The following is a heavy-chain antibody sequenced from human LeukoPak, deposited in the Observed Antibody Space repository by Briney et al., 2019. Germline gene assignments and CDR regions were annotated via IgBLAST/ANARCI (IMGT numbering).Heavy chain of an antibody. CDR3: ARSFRDYVWGSYRYTGGYAFDI. D-gene: IGHD3-16*02. J-gene: IGHJ3*02. V-gene: IGHV1-2*02. Sequence: GASVKVSCKASGYTFTGYYMHWVRKAPGQGLEWMGWINPNSGGTNYAQKFQGRVTMTRDTSISTAYMELGRLRSDDTAVYYCARSFRDYVWGSYRYTGGYAFDIWGQGTMVTVSS. CDR2: INPNSGGT. CDR1: GYTFTGYY.